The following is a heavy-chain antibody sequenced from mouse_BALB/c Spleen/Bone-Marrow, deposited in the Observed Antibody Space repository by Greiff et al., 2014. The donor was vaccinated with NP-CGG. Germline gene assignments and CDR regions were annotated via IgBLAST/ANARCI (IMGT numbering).Heavy chain of an antibody. J-gene: IGHJ4*01. V-gene: IGHV1-4*01. D-gene: IGHD1-2*01. CDR3: ARRDYGPFYALDY. CDR2: INPSSGYT. CDR1: SYTFTSFT. Sequence: QVQLQQSGAELARPGASVKMSCKASSYTFTSFTIHWVKQRPGQGLEWIGYINPSSGYTNYNQNFKDKATLTADKSASTAYMQLTSLTSEDSAVYYCARRDYGPFYALDYWGQGTSVTVSS.